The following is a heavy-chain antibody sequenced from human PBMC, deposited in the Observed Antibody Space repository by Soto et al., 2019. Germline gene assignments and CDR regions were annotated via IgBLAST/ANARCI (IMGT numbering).Heavy chain of an antibody. CDR2: IYYSGST. D-gene: IGHD1-1*01. V-gene: IGHV4-59*08. Sequence: PSETLSLTCTGSGGSISSHYWSWIRQPPGKGLEWIGYIYYSGSTNYNPSLKSRVTISVDTSKSQFSLKLNSVTAADTAVYYCARLEELRYYFDYWGQGTLVTVS. CDR1: GGSISSHY. CDR3: ARLEELRYYFDY. J-gene: IGHJ4*02.